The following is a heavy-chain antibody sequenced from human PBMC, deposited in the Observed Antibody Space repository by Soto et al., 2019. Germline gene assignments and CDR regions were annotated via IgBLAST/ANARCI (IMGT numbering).Heavy chain of an antibody. V-gene: IGHV4-39*01. J-gene: IGHJ4*02. D-gene: IGHD2-15*01. Sequence: QLPLQESGPGLVKPSETLSLTCTVSGGSISSSSYYWGWIRQPPGKGLEWIGSIYYSGSTYYNPSLKSRVTISVDTSKNQFSLKLSSVTAADTAVYYCARREGSRHRIDWGQGTLVTVSS. CDR3: ARREGSRHRID. CDR2: IYYSGST. CDR1: GGSISSSSYY.